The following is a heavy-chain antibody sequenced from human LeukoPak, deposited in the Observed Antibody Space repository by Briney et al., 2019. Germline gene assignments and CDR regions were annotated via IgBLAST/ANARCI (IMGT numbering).Heavy chain of an antibody. CDR1: GYTFTSYG. CDR2: ISAYNGNT. Sequence: GASVKVSCKASGYTFTSYGISWVRQAPGQGLEWMGWISAYNGNTNYAQKLQGRVTMTTDTSTSTAYMELRSLRSDDTAVYYCAREAGGYYDFWSGSYVDYWGQGTLVTVSS. CDR3: AREAGGYYDFWSGSYVDY. V-gene: IGHV1-18*01. J-gene: IGHJ4*02. D-gene: IGHD3-3*01.